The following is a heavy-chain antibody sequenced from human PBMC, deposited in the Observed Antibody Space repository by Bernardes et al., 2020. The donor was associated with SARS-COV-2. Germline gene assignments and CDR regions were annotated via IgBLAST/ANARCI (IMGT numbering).Heavy chain of an antibody. CDR2: IYHSGST. Sequence: SETLSLTCTVSGGSIRRGDYFWTWIRQPPGKGLEWIGSIYHSGSTHSNPSLKSRVAVLVDTSKNQFSLKLSSVTAADTAVYYCSRDNNSGNYGYYGMDVWGQGTTVTVSS. CDR3: SRDNNSGNYGYYGMDV. D-gene: IGHD3-10*01. CDR1: GGSIRRGDYF. J-gene: IGHJ6*02. V-gene: IGHV4-30-4*01.